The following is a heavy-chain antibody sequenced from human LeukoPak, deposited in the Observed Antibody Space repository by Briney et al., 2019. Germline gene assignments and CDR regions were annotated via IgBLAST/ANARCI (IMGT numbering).Heavy chain of an antibody. CDR1: GYSISSGYC. D-gene: IGHD6-13*01. Sequence: SETLSLTCTVSGYSISSGYCWGWIRQPPGKGLEWIGSIYHSGSTYYNPSLKSRVTISVDTSKNQFSLKLSSVTAADTAVYYCAREYSSSWHGDDWFDPWGQGTLVTVSS. CDR2: IYHSGST. CDR3: AREYSSSWHGDDWFDP. V-gene: IGHV4-38-2*02. J-gene: IGHJ5*02.